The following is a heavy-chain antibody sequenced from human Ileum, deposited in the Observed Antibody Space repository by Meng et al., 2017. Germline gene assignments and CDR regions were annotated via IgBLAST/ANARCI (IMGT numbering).Heavy chain of an antibody. CDR2: ISHSGSA. CDR1: SGSISSNTY. CDR3: ARHGGYSQDL. J-gene: IGHJ5*02. V-gene: IGHV4-4*02. Sequence: QVQTEEAGPGLGRPSGNLSLVCAVSSGSISSNTYWSWVRQPPGKGLEWIGQISHSGSAYYNPSLKSRVTMSVDKSKSQFSLMLTSVTAADTAIYYCARHGGYSQDLWGQGTLVTVSS. D-gene: IGHD4-23*01.